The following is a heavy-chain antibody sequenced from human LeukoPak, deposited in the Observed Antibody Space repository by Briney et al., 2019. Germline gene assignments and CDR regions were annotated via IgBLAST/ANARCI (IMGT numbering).Heavy chain of an antibody. Sequence: SETLSLTCTASGGSISSSSYYWGWIRQPPGKGLEWIGSIYYSGSTYYNPSLKSRVTISVDTSKNQFSLKLSSVTAADTAVYYCATLVVIARPFTFDYWGQGTLVTVS. V-gene: IGHV4-39*01. J-gene: IGHJ4*02. D-gene: IGHD2-15*01. CDR3: ATLVVIARPFTFDY. CDR2: IYYSGST. CDR1: GGSISSSSYY.